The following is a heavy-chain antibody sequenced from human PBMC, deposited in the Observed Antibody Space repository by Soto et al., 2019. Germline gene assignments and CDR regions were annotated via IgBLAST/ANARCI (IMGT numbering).Heavy chain of an antibody. V-gene: IGHV4-30-4*01. D-gene: IGHD2-21*02. CDR1: GGSISSGDYY. CDR3: DRVYCGGDCYLHYYFDY. Sequence: SETLSRTCTVSGGSISSGDYYWSWIRQPPGKGLEWIGYIYYSGSTYYNPSLKSRVTISVDTSKNQFSLKLSSVTAADTAVYYCDRVYCGGDCYLHYYFDYWGQGTLVTVSS. J-gene: IGHJ4*02. CDR2: IYYSGST.